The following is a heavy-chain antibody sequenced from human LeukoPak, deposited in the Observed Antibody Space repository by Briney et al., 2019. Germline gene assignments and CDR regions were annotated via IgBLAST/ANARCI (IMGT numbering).Heavy chain of an antibody. D-gene: IGHD5-18*01. J-gene: IGHJ4*02. CDR3: ARDSTGYGYEEWY. CDR2: IYKSAIT. CDR1: GFTVSSNY. V-gene: IGHV3-53*01. Sequence: PGGSLRLSCAASGFTVSSNYMTWVRQAPGKGLEWVSVIYKSAITYYADTVRGRFTISRDNAKNSLYLQMNSLRAEDTALYYCARDSTGYGYEEWYWGQGTLVTVSS.